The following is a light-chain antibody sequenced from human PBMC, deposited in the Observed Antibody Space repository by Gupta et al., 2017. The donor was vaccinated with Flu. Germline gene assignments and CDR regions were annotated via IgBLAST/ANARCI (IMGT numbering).Light chain of an antibody. V-gene: IGLV1-51*02. CDR2: ENN. CDR1: SYTSGNNY. CDR3: GTWGSSLSVV. Sequence: QKATISYTGSSYTSGNNYVSWYQHLPGTAPKVIFYENNKRPAGIPDRFSGYKSDTAATLGIAGLQSEDEADYYCGTWGSSLSVVFGGGTKLTVL. J-gene: IGLJ2*01.